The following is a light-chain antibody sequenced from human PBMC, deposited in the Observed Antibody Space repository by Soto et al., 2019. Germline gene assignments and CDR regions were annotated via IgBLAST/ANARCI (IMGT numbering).Light chain of an antibody. CDR3: QNYTSVSA. J-gene: IGKJ4*01. CDR2: AAS. Sequence: DIQMTQSPSSLSASVGDRVTITCRASQGISNYLAWYQQIPGKVPKLLISAASTLQSGVPSRCSGSGSGTDFTLNISSLQPEDVATYYCQNYTSVSAFGGGTKVEIK. CDR1: QGISNY. V-gene: IGKV1-27*01.